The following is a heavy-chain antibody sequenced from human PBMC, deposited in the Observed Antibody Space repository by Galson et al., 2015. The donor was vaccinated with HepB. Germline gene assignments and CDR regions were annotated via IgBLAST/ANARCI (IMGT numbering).Heavy chain of an antibody. CDR1: GFIFSAYW. CDR2: INNDGSSI. D-gene: IGHD6-19*01. CDR3: AREHSRGRYLGGWFDP. Sequence: SLRLSCADSGFIFSAYWMHWVRQVPGKGLVWVSRINNDGSSIRYADSVKGRFTISRDNAKSTLYLQMNSLRAEDTSVYYCAREHSRGRYLGGWFDPWGQGTLVTVSS. J-gene: IGHJ5*02. V-gene: IGHV3-74*01.